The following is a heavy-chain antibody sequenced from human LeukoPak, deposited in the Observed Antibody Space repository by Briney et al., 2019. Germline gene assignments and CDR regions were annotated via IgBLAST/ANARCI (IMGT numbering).Heavy chain of an antibody. J-gene: IGHJ4*02. CDR3: AKGEYHQDGIGENRFDN. V-gene: IGHV3-48*01. CDR1: GFTFSTYS. D-gene: IGHD5-24*01. Sequence: GGSLRLSCAASGFTFSTYSMTCVRQAPGKGLEWISHISAASGGIYYADSVKGRFTTSRDKAKNSVFLQMSSLRPDDTAVYYCAKGEYHQDGIGENRFDNWGQGALVTVSS. CDR2: ISAASGGI.